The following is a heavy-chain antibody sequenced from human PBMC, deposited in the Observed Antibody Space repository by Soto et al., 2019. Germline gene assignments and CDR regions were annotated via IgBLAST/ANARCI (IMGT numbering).Heavy chain of an antibody. CDR1: GLTFTDAW. J-gene: IGHJ3*02. CDR2: VKSRTSGGTT. Sequence: GRSLRLSCAASGLTFTDAWMIWVRQAPGKGLEWVGRVKSRTSGGTTDYGAPVRGRFTISRDDSTTTLYLQMNSLKTEDTAVYYCTTGYSDSSSYHGDDAFDIWGQGTTVTASS. CDR3: TTGYSDSSSYHGDDAFDI. D-gene: IGHD3-22*01. V-gene: IGHV3-15*01.